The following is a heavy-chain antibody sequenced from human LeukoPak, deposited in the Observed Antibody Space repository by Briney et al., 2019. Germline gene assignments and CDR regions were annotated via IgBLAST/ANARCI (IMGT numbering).Heavy chain of an antibody. J-gene: IGHJ3*02. CDR3: ARHEGYDFWSGADDAFDI. CDR1: GGSISSYY. D-gene: IGHD3-3*01. V-gene: IGHV4-59*08. CDR2: TYYSGST. Sequence: SETLSLTCTVSGGSISSYYWSWIRQPPGKGLEWIGYTYYSGSTNYNPSLKSRVTISVDTSKNQFSLKLSSVTAADTAVYYCARHEGYDFWSGADDAFDIWGQGTMVTVSS.